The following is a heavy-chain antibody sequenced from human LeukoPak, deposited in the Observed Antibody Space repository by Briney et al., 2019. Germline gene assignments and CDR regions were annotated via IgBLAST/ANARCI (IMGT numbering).Heavy chain of an antibody. V-gene: IGHV3-23*01. J-gene: IGHJ4*01. CDR2: TKGNGGST. D-gene: IGHD3-22*01. CDR1: GFTFTDYA. CDR3: AKGSYYYDTSGYFDS. Sequence: GGSVRLSCAASGFTFTDYAMNWVRQAPGKGLEWVASTKGNGGSTNYTDSVKDRFTISRDNSKNTVYLQMHSLRADDTAVYYCAKGSYYYDTSGYFDSWGHGALVTVSS.